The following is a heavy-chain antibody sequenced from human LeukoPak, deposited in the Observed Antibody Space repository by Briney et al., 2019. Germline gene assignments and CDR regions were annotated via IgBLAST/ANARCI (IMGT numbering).Heavy chain of an antibody. CDR3: AREMGL. CDR2: ISNSGGDT. Sequence: SGGSLRLSCAASGFTFSSYAMSWVRQAPGKGLEWVAAISNSGGDTFYSDSGKGRFTIARDNSKNTLYLQMNSLRVDDTAVYYCAREMGLWGQGTLVTVSS. J-gene: IGHJ4*02. V-gene: IGHV3-23*01. CDR1: GFTFSSYA. D-gene: IGHD5-24*01.